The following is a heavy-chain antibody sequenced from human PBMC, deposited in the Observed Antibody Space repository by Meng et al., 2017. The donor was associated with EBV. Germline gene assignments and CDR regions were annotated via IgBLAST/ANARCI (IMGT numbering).Heavy chain of an antibody. J-gene: IGHJ4*02. CDR1: GGTCRSDA. Sequence: VQLWHPGVRVKRPGSWVKVSCRTSGGTCRSDAISWVRQAPGQGLEWMGGLIPMSDEPHYAQKFQGRVTITADESTSTHYMDLSGLRSEDTAVYYCASESGRGFTPDYWGQGTLVTVSS. D-gene: IGHD3-10*01. CDR3: ASESGRGFTPDY. CDR2: LIPMSDEP. V-gene: IGHV1-69*01.